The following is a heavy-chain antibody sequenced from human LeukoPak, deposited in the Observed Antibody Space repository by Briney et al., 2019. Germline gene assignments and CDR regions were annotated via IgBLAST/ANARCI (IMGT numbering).Heavy chain of an antibody. V-gene: IGHV3-9*01. CDR2: ISWNSGSI. J-gene: IGHJ3*02. CDR1: GFTFDDYA. D-gene: IGHD2/OR15-2a*01. Sequence: GRSLRLPCAASGFTFDDYAMHWVRQAPGKGLEWVSGISWNSGSIGYADSVKGRFTISRDNAKNSLYLQMNSLRAEDTALYYCAKVNRAFDIWGQGTMVTVSS. CDR3: AKVNRAFDI.